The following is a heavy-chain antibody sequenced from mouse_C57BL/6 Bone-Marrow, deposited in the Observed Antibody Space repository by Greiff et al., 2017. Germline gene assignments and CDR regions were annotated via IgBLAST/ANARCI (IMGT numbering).Heavy chain of an antibody. CDR3: ARYYGSRGNWYFDV. D-gene: IGHD1-1*01. V-gene: IGHV1-82*01. CDR2: IYPGDGDT. CDR1: GYAFSSSW. J-gene: IGHJ1*03. Sequence: QVQLQQSGPELVKPGASVKISCKASGYAFSSSWMNWVKQRPGKGLEWIGRIYPGDGDTNYNGKFKGKATLTADKSSSTAYMQLSSLTSEDSAVYLCARYYGSRGNWYFDVWGTGTTVTVSS.